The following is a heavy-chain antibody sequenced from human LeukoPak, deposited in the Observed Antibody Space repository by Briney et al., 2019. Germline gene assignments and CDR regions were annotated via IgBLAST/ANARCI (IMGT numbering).Heavy chain of an antibody. J-gene: IGHJ4*02. Sequence: PSETVSPTCSVSGGSISRYYWSWIRQPPGKGLEWIGYVYYSGSTNYNPSLKSRVTMSVDTSKNQFSLMLKSVTAADTAVYYCARDYNDDGGYGLLGYWGQRTLVTVSS. D-gene: IGHD4-17*01. CDR2: VYYSGST. V-gene: IGHV4-59*01. CDR3: ARDYNDDGGYGLLGY. CDR1: GGSISRYY.